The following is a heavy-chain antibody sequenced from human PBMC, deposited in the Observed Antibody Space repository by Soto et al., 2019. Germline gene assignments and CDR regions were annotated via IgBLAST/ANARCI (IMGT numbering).Heavy chain of an antibody. J-gene: IGHJ6*02. D-gene: IGHD3-16*01. CDR2: ISAYNGNT. V-gene: IGHV1-18*01. CDR1: GYTFTSYG. Sequence: GASVKVSCKASGYTFTSYGISWVRQAPGQGLEWMGWISAYNGNTNYAQKLQGRVTMTTDTSTRTVYMELRGLKSDDTAVYYCARGGYYDNSWGKLSHYGLDVWGQGTSVTVSS. CDR3: ARGGYYDNSWGKLSHYGLDV.